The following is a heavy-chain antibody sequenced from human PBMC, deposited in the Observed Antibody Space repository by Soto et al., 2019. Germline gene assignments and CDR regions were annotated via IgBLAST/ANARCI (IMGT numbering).Heavy chain of an antibody. D-gene: IGHD5-12*01. CDR3: AKGRGVATTHWDF. CDR1: GFTFSSYA. Sequence: PGWSLRLSGASSGFTFSSYAMSWVRQAPGKGLEWVSTISGSGFATYYADSVKGRFTISRDISKNTLYLQMNSLRAEDRAVYYCAKGRGVATTHWDFWGEGTRVTFSA. J-gene: IGHJ4*02. CDR2: ISGSGFAT. V-gene: IGHV3-23*01.